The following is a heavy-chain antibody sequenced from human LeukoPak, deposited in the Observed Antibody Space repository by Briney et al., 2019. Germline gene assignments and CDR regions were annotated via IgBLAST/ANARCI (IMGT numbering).Heavy chain of an antibody. D-gene: IGHD1-1*01. Sequence: GASVTVSCKASGYTFTGYYMHWVRQAPGQGLEWMGWINPNSGGTNYAQKFQGRVTMTRDTSISTAYMELSGLRSDDTAVYYCATYSTGTPFGYWGQGTLVTVSS. J-gene: IGHJ4*02. CDR1: GYTFTGYY. CDR2: INPNSGGT. CDR3: ATYSTGTPFGY. V-gene: IGHV1-2*02.